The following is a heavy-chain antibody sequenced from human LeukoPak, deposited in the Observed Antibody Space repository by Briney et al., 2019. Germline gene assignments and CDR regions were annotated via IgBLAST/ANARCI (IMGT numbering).Heavy chain of an antibody. CDR1: GGSISSSYYY. Sequence: PSETLSLTCTVSGGSISSSYYYWGWIRQPPGKGLEWIGSIYYSGDTYYNPSLKSRVTTSVDTSKSQFSLRLSSVTAADTAVYYCARRGRVWSSLSYAFDIWSQGTMVTVSS. D-gene: IGHD6-13*01. V-gene: IGHV4-39*01. CDR2: IYYSGDT. J-gene: IGHJ3*02. CDR3: ARRGRVWSSLSYAFDI.